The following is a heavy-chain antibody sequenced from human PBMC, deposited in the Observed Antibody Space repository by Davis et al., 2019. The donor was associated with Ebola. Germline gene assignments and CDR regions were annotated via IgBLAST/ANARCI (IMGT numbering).Heavy chain of an antibody. CDR1: GITVSTSY. D-gene: IGHD1-26*01. V-gene: IGHV3-30*02. CDR3: ANARYSYGAAYFDN. Sequence: GGSLRLSCTASGITVSTSYMSWVRQPPGKGLEWVAFITYDGKNQYYKDSVKGRFTISRSNPNNTVSLQMKNLRSDDTAVYYCANARYSYGAAYFDNWGRGVLV. CDR2: ITYDGKNQ. J-gene: IGHJ4*02.